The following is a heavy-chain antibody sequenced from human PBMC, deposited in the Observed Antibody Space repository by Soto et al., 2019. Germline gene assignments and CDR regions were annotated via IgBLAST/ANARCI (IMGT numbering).Heavy chain of an antibody. CDR2: ISSTTNYI. CDR3: ARESEDLTSNFDY. V-gene: IGHV3-21*06. Sequence: GGSLRLSCAASGVAFTRYSINWCRHSPGKGLEWVSSISSTTNYIYYGDSMKGRFTISRDNAKNSLYLEMNSLRAEDTAVYYCARESEDLTSNFDYWGQGTLVTVSS. CDR1: GVAFTRYS. J-gene: IGHJ4*02.